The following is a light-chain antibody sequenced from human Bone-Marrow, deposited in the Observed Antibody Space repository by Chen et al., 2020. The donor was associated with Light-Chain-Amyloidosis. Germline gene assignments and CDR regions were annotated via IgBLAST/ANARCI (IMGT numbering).Light chain of an antibody. J-gene: IGLJ3*02. CDR2: EDD. CDR1: SGSIATNY. V-gene: IGLV6-57*01. CDR3: QSYQGSSQGV. Sequence: NFMLTHPHSVSESPGKTVIISCTRSSGSIATNYVQWYQQRPGSSPTTVIYEDDQRPSGGPDRFSGSIDRSSNSASLTISGLKTEDEADYYCQSYQGSSQGVFGGGTKLTVL.